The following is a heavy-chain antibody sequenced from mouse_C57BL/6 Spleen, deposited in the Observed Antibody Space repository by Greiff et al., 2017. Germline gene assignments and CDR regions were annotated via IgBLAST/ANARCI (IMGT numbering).Heavy chain of an antibody. D-gene: IGHD1-1*01. Sequence: VKLQQSGAELVKPGASVKISCKASGYAFSSYWMNWVKQRPGKGLEWIGQIYPGDGDTNYNGKFKGKATLTADKSSSTAYMQLSSLTSEDSAVYFCHYYGSSYPYYFDYWGQGTTLTVSS. CDR2: IYPGDGDT. CDR1: GYAFSSYW. CDR3: HYYGSSYPYYFDY. J-gene: IGHJ2*01. V-gene: IGHV1-80*01.